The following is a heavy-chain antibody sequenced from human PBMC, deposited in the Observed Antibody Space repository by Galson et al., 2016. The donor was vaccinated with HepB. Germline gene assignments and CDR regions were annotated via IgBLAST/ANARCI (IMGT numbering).Heavy chain of an antibody. Sequence: SETLSLTCTVTGGPISRYYWSWIRQSPGKGLEWIGYIHYTGVTSYTSSLKGRVTMSADTSKNVISLKLTSVTAADTAVYYCARDASGRYLNDVWLDPWGQGTQVIVSS. J-gene: IGHJ5*02. CDR2: IHYTGVT. D-gene: IGHD3-10*01. V-gene: IGHV4-59*01. CDR3: ARDASGRYLNDVWLDP. CDR1: GGPISRYY.